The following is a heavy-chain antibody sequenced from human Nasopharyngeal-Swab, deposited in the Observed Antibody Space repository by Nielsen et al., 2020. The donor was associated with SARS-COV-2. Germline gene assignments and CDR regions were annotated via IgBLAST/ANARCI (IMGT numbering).Heavy chain of an antibody. D-gene: IGHD3-3*01. CDR3: ATALTIFGADHYYYYHGMDV. J-gene: IGHJ6*02. CDR2: FDPEDGET. V-gene: IGHV1-24*01. Sequence: ASVKVSCQVSGYTLTELSMHWVRQAPGKGLEWMGGFDPEDGETIYAQKFQGRVTMTEDTSTDTAYMELSSLRSEDTAVYYCATALTIFGADHYYYYHGMDVWGQGTTVTVSS. CDR1: GYTLTELS.